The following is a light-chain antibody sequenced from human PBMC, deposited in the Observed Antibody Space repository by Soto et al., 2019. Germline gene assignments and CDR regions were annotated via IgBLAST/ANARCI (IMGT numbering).Light chain of an antibody. V-gene: IGLV2-23*01. CDR2: EDS. Sequence: QSALTQPASVSGSPGQSITISCTGTRGDVGSYNLVSWYQQHPGKAPKVMIFEDSKRPSGVSNRFSGSKSGNTASLTISGLQAEDEADYYCCSYAGSSTFVFGTGTKLTVL. J-gene: IGLJ1*01. CDR3: CSYAGSSTFV. CDR1: RGDVGSYNL.